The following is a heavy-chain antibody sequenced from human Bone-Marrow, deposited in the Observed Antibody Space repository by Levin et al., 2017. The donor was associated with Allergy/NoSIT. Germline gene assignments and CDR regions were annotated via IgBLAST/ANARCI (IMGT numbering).Heavy chain of an antibody. V-gene: IGHV1-46*01. D-gene: IGHD5-24*01. CDR3: AKYWGRDGYAFDY. CDR1: RYIFTNCF. CDR2: INPTLGDT. J-gene: IGHJ4*02. Sequence: ASVKVSCKASRYIFTNCFIHWVRQTPGQGFEWMGLINPTLGDTTYAQEFQGRVTMTRDTSTSTVSMELTSLRSEDTAVYYCAKYWGRDGYAFDYWGQGTPVTVSS.